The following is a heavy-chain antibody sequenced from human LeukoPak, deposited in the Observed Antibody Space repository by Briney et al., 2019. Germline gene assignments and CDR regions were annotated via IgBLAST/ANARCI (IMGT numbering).Heavy chain of an antibody. V-gene: IGHV4-30-2*01. CDR1: GGSISSGDYY. Sequence: SETLSLTCTVSGGSISSGDYYWSWIRQPPGKGLEWIGYIYHSGSTYYNPSLKSRVTISVDRSKNQFSLKLSSVTAADTAVYYCARVSGTLFDAFDIWGQGTMVTVSS. CDR3: ARVSGTLFDAFDI. CDR2: IYHSGST. D-gene: IGHD6-25*01. J-gene: IGHJ3*02.